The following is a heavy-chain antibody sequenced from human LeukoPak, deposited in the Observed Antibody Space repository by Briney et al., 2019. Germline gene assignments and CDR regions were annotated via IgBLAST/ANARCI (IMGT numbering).Heavy chain of an antibody. CDR3: ARMDYYDSSGYPHWYFDP. CDR2: SKSDGSST. J-gene: IGHJ2*01. Sequence: PGGSLRLSCAASGFTFSNYWMHWVRQAPGKGLVWVSRSKSDGSSTSYADSVKGRFTISRDNAKNTLYLQMNSLRAEDTAVYYCARMDYYDSSGYPHWYFDPWGRGTLVTVSS. CDR1: GFTFSNYW. D-gene: IGHD3-22*01. V-gene: IGHV3-74*01.